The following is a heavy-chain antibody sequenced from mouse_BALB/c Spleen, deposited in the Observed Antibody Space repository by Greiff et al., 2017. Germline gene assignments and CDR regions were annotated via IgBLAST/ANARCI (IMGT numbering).Heavy chain of an antibody. J-gene: IGHJ4*01. CDR2: INPSNGRT. D-gene: IGHD2-1*01. V-gene: IGHV1S81*02. CDR3: AIIYDGNYGGYAMDY. CDR1: GYTFTSYW. Sequence: QVQLQQPGAELVKPGASVKLSCKASGYTFTSYWMHWVKQRPGQGLEWIGEINPSNGRTNYNEKFKSKATLTVDKSSSTAYMQLSSLTSEDSAVYYCAIIYDGNYGGYAMDYWGQGTSVTVSS.